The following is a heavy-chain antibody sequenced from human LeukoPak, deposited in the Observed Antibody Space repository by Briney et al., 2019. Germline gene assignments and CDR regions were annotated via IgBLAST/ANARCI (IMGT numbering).Heavy chain of an antibody. CDR1: GFTFSSYW. D-gene: IGHD3-22*01. Sequence: PGGSLRLSCAASGFTFSSYWMHWVRQAPGKGLVWVSRINTDGSSTSYADSVKGRFTISRDNAKNSLYLQMNSLRAEDTAVYYCARDRNFYDGTGYYDAFDIWGQGTMVTVSS. CDR2: INTDGSST. J-gene: IGHJ3*02. CDR3: ARDRNFYDGTGYYDAFDI. V-gene: IGHV3-74*01.